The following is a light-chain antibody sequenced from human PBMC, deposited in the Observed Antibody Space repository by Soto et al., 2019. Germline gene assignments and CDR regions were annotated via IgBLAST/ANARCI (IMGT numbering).Light chain of an antibody. J-gene: IGKJ1*01. CDR1: QNVYGS. V-gene: IGKV3-11*01. Sequence: EIVLTQSAGAVSLSPGETATLSCRASQNVYGSLAWYQQKPGQAPRLLIYDASNRATGIPARFSGSGSGTDFTLTISSLEPEDFAVYYCQQRSNWPPTWTFGQGTKVDIK. CDR2: DAS. CDR3: QQRSNWPPTWT.